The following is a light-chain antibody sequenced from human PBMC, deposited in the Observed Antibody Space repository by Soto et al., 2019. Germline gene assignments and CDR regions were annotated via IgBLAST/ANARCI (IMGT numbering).Light chain of an antibody. CDR3: QHFNNYLRT. Sequence: AIQLTQSPSSLSASVGDRVTITCRASQGISSALAWYQQKPGKAPKLLIYDASSLQSGVPSRFSGSGSGTDFTLTISSLQPEDFATYCCQHFNNYLRTFGQGTRVEIK. CDR1: QGISSA. J-gene: IGKJ1*01. CDR2: DAS. V-gene: IGKV1D-13*01.